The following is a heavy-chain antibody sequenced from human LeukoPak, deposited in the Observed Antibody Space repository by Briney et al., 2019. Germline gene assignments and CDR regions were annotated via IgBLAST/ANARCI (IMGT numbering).Heavy chain of an antibody. Sequence: PSETLSLTCNVSGGSIRGYYWSWIRQPPGKGLEWIGYIYSSGSTNYNPSLKSRVTMSVDTSNNQFSLKVSSVTAADTAVYYCARVAQKLERIAVAGTSEWRANWYFDLWGRGTLVTVSS. CDR3: ARVAQKLERIAVAGTSEWRANWYFDL. J-gene: IGHJ2*01. V-gene: IGHV4-59*12. CDR2: IYSSGST. D-gene: IGHD6-19*01. CDR1: GGSIRGYY.